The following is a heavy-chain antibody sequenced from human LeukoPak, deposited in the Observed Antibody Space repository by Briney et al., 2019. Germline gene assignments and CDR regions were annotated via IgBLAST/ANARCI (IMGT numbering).Heavy chain of an antibody. Sequence: GGSLRLSCAASGFTFSDYYMSWIRQAPGKGLEWVSYITSSSYTNYADSVKGRFTISRDNAKNSLYLQMNSLRPGDTAVYYCARDAGGYYPDYWGQGTLVTVSS. V-gene: IGHV3-11*06. CDR2: ITSSSYT. J-gene: IGHJ4*02. D-gene: IGHD3-22*01. CDR3: ARDAGGYYPDY. CDR1: GFTFSDYY.